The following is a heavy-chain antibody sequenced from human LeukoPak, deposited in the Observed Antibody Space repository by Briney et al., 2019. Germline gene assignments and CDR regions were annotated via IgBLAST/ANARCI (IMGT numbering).Heavy chain of an antibody. CDR3: ARGPPYYYGSGSFYYMDV. V-gene: IGHV4-34*01. D-gene: IGHD3-10*01. CDR1: GGSFSGYY. J-gene: IGHJ6*03. Sequence: SETLSLTCAVYGGSFSGYYWSWIRQPPGKGLEWIGEINHSGSNNYNPSLKSRVTISVDTSKNQFSLKLSSVTAADTAVYYCARGPPYYYGSGSFYYMDVWGKGTTVTVSS. CDR2: INHSGSN.